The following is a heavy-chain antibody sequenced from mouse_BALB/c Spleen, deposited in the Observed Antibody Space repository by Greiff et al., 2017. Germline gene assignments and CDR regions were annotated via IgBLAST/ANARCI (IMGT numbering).Heavy chain of an antibody. CDR2: ISSGSSTI. CDR3: ASMITSEGFDY. CDR1: GFTFSSFG. J-gene: IGHJ2*01. V-gene: IGHV5-17*02. Sequence: EVQLQESGGGLVQPGGSLKLSCAASGFTFSSFGMHWVRQAPEKGLEWVAYISSGSSTIYYADTVKGRFTISRDNPKNTLFLQMTSLRSEDTAMYYCASMITSEGFDYWGQGTTLTVSS. D-gene: IGHD2-4*01.